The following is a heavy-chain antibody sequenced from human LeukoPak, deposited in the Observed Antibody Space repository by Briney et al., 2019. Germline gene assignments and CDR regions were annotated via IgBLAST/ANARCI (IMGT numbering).Heavy chain of an antibody. CDR1: GGSVSSGSYY. J-gene: IGHJ3*02. V-gene: IGHV4-61*01. D-gene: IGHD3-10*01. CDR3: ARGSSYSGAFDI. CDR2: IYYSGST. Sequence: SETLSLTWTVSGGSVSSGSYYWSWIRQRPGKGLEWIGYIYYSGSTNYNPSLKSRVTISVDTSKNQFSLKLSSVTAADTAVYYCARGSSYSGAFDIWGQGTMVTVSS.